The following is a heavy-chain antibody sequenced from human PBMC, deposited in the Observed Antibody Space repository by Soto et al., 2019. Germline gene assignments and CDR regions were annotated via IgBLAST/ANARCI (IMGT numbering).Heavy chain of an antibody. J-gene: IGHJ4*02. D-gene: IGHD3-22*01. V-gene: IGHV3-21*01. CDR1: GFTFSSYS. Sequence: GGSLRLFCAASGFTFSSYSMKWGRQAPWQGLEWVSSISSSSSYIYYADAVKGRFTISRDNAKNSLYLQMNSLRAEDTAVYYCARDNAITMTPSVAYWGQGTLVTVSS. CDR2: ISSSSSYI. CDR3: ARDNAITMTPSVAY.